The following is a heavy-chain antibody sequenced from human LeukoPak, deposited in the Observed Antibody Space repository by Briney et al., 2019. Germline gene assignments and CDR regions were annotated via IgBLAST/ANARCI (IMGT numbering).Heavy chain of an antibody. CDR2: IIPILGIA. V-gene: IGHV1-69*04. CDR3: ARDQSAVAVAGNFDY. J-gene: IGHJ4*02. D-gene: IGHD6-19*01. Sequence: WASVKVSCKASGGTFSSYAISWVRQAPGQGLEWMGRIIPILGIANYAQKFQGRVTITADKSTSTAYMELSSLRSEDTAVYYCARDQSAVAVAGNFDYWGQGTLVTVSS. CDR1: GGTFSSYA.